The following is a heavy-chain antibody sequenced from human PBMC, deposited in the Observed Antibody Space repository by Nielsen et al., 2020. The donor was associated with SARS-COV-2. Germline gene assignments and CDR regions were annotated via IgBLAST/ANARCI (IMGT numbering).Heavy chain of an antibody. D-gene: IGHD3-10*01. J-gene: IGHJ3*02. Sequence: SVKVSCKASGFTFTSSAVQWVRQARGQRLEWIGWIVVGSGNTNYAQKFQGRVTITADESTSTAYMELSSLRSEDTAVYYCAAMVRGVIDAFDIWGQGTMVTVSS. CDR1: GFTFTSSA. CDR3: AAMVRGVIDAFDI. CDR2: IVVGSGNT. V-gene: IGHV1-58*01.